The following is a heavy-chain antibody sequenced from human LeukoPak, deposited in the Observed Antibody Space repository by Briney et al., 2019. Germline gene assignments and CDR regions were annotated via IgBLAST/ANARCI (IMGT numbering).Heavy chain of an antibody. V-gene: IGHV3-43D*03. J-gene: IGHJ4*02. D-gene: IGHD6-13*01. Sequence: GGSLRLSCAASGFTFDDYAMHWVRQAPGKGLEWVSLISWDGGSTYYADSVKGRFTISRDNSKNSLYLQMNSLRAEDTALYYCAKGAAAGTPYYFDYWGQGTLVTVSS. CDR1: GFTFDDYA. CDR2: ISWDGGST. CDR3: AKGAAAGTPYYFDY.